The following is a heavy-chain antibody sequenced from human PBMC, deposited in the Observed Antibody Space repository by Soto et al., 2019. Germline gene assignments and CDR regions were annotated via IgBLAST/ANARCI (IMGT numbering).Heavy chain of an antibody. CDR2: ISGSGGST. Sequence: EVQLLESGGGLVQPGGSLRLSCAASGFTFSSYAMSWVRQAPGKGLEWVSAISGSGGSTYYADSVKGRFTISRDNSKNTLYLQMNSLRAEDTAVYYCAKVYIRERYYYDSSGYFNWGQGTLVTVSS. CDR1: GFTFSSYA. J-gene: IGHJ4*02. CDR3: AKVYIRERYYYDSSGYFN. V-gene: IGHV3-23*01. D-gene: IGHD3-22*01.